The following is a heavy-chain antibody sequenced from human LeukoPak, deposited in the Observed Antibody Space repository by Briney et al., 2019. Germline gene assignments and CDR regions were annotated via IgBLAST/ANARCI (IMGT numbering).Heavy chain of an antibody. CDR2: IHHSGTT. D-gene: IGHD5-18*01. CDR3: ARHEIQLDP. V-gene: IGHV4-34*01. J-gene: IGHJ5*02. Sequence: PSETLSLTCAVYGGSLSGYYWSWIRQPPGKGLEWIGEIHHSGTTNYNPSLKSRVTISVDTSKNQFSLKLSSVTAADTAVYYCARHEIQLDPWGQGILVTVSP. CDR1: GGSLSGYY.